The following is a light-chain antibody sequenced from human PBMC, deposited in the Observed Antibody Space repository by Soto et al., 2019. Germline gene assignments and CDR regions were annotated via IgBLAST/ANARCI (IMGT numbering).Light chain of an antibody. CDR3: CSYTTSNTRQIV. V-gene: IGLV2-14*01. CDR1: SSDVGGYNY. J-gene: IGLJ1*01. CDR2: DVS. Sequence: QSALTQPASVSGSPGQSITISCTGTSSDVGGYNYVSWYQQHPGKAPKFMIYDVSNRPSGVSNRFSGSKSGNTASLTISGFQAEDEADYYCCSYTTSNTRQIVFGTGTKVTVL.